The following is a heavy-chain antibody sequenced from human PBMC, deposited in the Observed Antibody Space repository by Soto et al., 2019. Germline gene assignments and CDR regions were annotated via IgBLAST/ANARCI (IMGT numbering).Heavy chain of an antibody. CDR1: GGSISSGDYY. CDR2: IYYSGST. D-gene: IGHD2-8*02. Sequence: SETLSLTCTVSGGSISSGDYYRSWIRQPPGKGLEWIGYIYYSGSTYYNPSLKSRVTISVDTSKNQFSLKLTSVTAADTAVYYCAGDKITGLFDYWGQGTLVTGSS. V-gene: IGHV4-30-4*08. J-gene: IGHJ4*02. CDR3: AGDKITGLFDY.